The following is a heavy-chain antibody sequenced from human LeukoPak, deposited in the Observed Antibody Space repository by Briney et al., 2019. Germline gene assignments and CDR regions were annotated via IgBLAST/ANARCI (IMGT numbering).Heavy chain of an antibody. CDR1: GLTFSSNY. V-gene: IGHV3-53*01. CDR3: ARERYDLWSGYSYYFDY. CDR2: IYSGGST. D-gene: IGHD3-3*01. J-gene: IGHJ4*02. Sequence: PGGSLRLSCAASGLTFSSNYMSWVRQAPGKGLEWVSVIYSGGSTYYADSVKGRFTISRDNSKNTLYLQMNSLRAEDTAVYYCARERYDLWSGYSYYFDYWGQGTLVTVSS.